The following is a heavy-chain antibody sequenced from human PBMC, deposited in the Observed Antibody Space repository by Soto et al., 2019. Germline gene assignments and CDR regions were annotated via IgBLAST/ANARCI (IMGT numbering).Heavy chain of an antibody. CDR3: AKTVGATTGSAFDI. CDR2: IIPIFGTA. V-gene: IGHV1-69*01. J-gene: IGHJ3*02. D-gene: IGHD1-26*01. CDR1: GGTFSSYA. Sequence: QVQLVQSGAEVQKPGSSVKVSCKASGGTFSSYAISWVRQAPGQGLEWMGGIIPIFGTANYAQKFQGRVTITADESTSTAYMELSSLRSEDTAVYYCAKTVGATTGSAFDIWGQGTMVTVSS.